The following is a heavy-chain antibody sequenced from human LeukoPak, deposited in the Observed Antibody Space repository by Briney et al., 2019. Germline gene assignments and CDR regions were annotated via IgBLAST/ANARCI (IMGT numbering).Heavy chain of an antibody. V-gene: IGHV3-53*01. Sequence: GGSLRLSCAVSGFXVSNNYISWVRQAPGKGLEWVSLIYSGGDTYYADSVKGRFTISRDNSKNTLYLQMNSLRAEDTAVYYCARDHPKIGYDSSGYPFDYWGQGSLVTVSS. CDR1: GFXVSNNY. D-gene: IGHD3-22*01. CDR2: IYSGGDT. J-gene: IGHJ4*02. CDR3: ARDHPKIGYDSSGYPFDY.